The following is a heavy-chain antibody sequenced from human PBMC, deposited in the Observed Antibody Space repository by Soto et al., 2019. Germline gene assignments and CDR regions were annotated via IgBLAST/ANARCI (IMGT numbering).Heavy chain of an antibody. J-gene: IGHJ4*02. Sequence: SETLSLTCTVSGGSIIYTGQYWTWIRQFPGKGLEWLGYIYYSGGTYYRPSLQSRIRISVANSKNQFSLQLNSVTAADTAVYYCARDEDGSGYFGYWGQGALVTVS. CDR1: GGSIIYTGQY. D-gene: IGHD3-22*01. V-gene: IGHV4-31*03. CDR2: IYYSGGT. CDR3: ARDEDGSGYFGY.